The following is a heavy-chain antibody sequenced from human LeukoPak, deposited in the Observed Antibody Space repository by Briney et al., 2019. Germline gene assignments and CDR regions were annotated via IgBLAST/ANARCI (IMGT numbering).Heavy chain of an antibody. CDR3: ARGSLHPFGEAAFDI. D-gene: IGHD3-10*01. CDR1: GFTFSSYE. Sequence: GGSLRLSCAASGFTFSSYEMNWVRQAPGKGLEWVSYISSSGSTIYYADSVKGRFTISRDNAKNSLYLQMNSLRAEDTAVYYCARGSLHPFGEAAFDIWGQGTMVTVSS. CDR2: ISSSGSTI. V-gene: IGHV3-48*03. J-gene: IGHJ3*02.